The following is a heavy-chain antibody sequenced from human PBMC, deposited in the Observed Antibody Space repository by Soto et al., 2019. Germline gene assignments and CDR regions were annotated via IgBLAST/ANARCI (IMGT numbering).Heavy chain of an antibody. J-gene: IGHJ4*01. D-gene: IGHD3-22*01. V-gene: IGHV4-59*01. CDR3: LRLYYYDSSDTYYFDY. Sequence: PSETLSLTCTVSGGSINSYRWSWIRQPPGKGLEWIGYIYYSGSTNYNPSLKSRVTISVDTSKNQFSLRLSSVTAADTAVYYCLRLYYYDSSDTYYFDYWVNRTLVTVSS. CDR2: IYYSGST. CDR1: GGSINSYR.